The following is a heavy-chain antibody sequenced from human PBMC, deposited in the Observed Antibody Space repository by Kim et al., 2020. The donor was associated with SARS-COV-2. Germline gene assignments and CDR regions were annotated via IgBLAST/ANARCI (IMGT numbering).Heavy chain of an antibody. J-gene: IGHJ4*02. D-gene: IGHD6-19*01. Sequence: KGLGWIGYIYYSGITNYNPSLKSRVTISVDTSKNQFSLKLSSVTAADTAVYYCARTPLDELLVLGYFDYWGQGTLVTVSS. CDR2: IYYSGIT. V-gene: IGHV4-59*01. CDR3: ARTPLDELLVLGYFDY.